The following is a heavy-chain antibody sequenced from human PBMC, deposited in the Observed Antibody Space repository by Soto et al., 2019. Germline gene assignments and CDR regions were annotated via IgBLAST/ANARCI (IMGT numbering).Heavy chain of an antibody. CDR2: IYSGGST. V-gene: IGHV3-66*01. Sequence: EVQLVESGGGLVQPGGSLRLSCAASGFTVSSNYMSWVRQAPGKGLEWVSVIYSGGSTYYADSVKGRFTISRDNSKNTLYLQMHSLRAEDTAVYYCASDPIPTGMDVWGQGTTVSVSS. CDR1: GFTVSSNY. CDR3: ASDPIPTGMDV. J-gene: IGHJ6*02.